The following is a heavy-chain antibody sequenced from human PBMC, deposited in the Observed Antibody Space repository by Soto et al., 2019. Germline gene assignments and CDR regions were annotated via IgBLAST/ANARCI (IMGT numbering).Heavy chain of an antibody. CDR1: GFTFSSYA. Sequence: EVQLLESGGGLVQPGGSLRLSCAASGFTFSSYAMSWVRQAPGKGLEWVSDISCSGGSTYYADSVKGRFTISRDNSKNTLYLQMNSLRAEYTAVYYCAKDRRYSGSYLAGSPFDYWGQGTLVTVSS. D-gene: IGHD1-26*01. V-gene: IGHV3-23*01. J-gene: IGHJ4*02. CDR3: AKDRRYSGSYLAGSPFDY. CDR2: ISCSGGST.